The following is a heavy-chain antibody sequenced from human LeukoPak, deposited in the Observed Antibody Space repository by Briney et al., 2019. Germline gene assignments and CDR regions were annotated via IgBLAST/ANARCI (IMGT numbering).Heavy chain of an antibody. V-gene: IGHV3-66*02. D-gene: IGHD4-17*01. CDR2: IYSGGST. CDR3: ARHDYGDLNYFDY. Sequence: PGGSLRLSCAASGFTVSSNYMSWVRQAPGKGLEWVSVIYSGGSTYYADSVKGQFTISRDNSKNTLYLQMNSLRAEDTAVYYCARHDYGDLNYFDYWGQGTLVTVSS. J-gene: IGHJ4*02. CDR1: GFTVSSNY.